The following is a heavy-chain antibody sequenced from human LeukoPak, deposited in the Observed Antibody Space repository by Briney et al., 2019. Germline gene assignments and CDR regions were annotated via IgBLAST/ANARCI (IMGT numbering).Heavy chain of an antibody. CDR1: GGSISSGGYY. CDR2: IYYSGST. CDR3: ARDRLYDSSGDTLRAFDI. D-gene: IGHD3-22*01. V-gene: IGHV4-31*03. J-gene: IGHJ3*02. Sequence: SETLSLTCTVSGGSISSGGYYWSWIRQHPGKGLEWIGYIYYSGSTYYNPYLKSRVTISVDTSKNQFSLKLSSVTAADTAVYYCARDRLYDSSGDTLRAFDIWGQGTMVTVSS.